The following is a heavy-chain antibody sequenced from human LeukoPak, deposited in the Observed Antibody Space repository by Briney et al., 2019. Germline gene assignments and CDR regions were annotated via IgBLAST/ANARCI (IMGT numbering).Heavy chain of an antibody. J-gene: IGHJ4*02. CDR2: ISAYNGDT. CDR1: GGTFSSYA. CDR3: ARDPSNTSGNYPYFDY. Sequence: ASVKVSCKASGGTFSSYAISWVRQAPGQGLEWMGWISAYNGDTKYAQNFQGRVTITTDTSTTTAYMELRSLRFDDTAVYYCARDPSNTSGNYPYFDYWGQGTLVTVSS. V-gene: IGHV1-18*01. D-gene: IGHD3-22*01.